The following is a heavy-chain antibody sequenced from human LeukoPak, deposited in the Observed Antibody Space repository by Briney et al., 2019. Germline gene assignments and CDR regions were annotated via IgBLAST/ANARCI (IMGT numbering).Heavy chain of an antibody. Sequence: PSETLSLACTVSGASISNHSGSSIRQPPGRGREWIDQVYYTESTNYNPPLHSRLTISLDTSKNQFSLSLTSVSDADTAVYYCARGQFRRGFDFWGQGLLVTVSS. J-gene: IGHJ4*02. CDR3: ARGQFRRGFDF. CDR2: VYYTEST. D-gene: IGHD3-16*01. CDR1: GASISNHS. V-gene: IGHV4-59*11.